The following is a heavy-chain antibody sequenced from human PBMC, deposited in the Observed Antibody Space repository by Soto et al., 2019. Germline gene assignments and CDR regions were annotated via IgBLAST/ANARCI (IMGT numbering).Heavy chain of an antibody. CDR3: AREVNHGWYDT. CDR2: INADNGYT. V-gene: IGHV1-3*01. Sequence: QVQLVQSGSEVKKPGASVKVSCKASGYTFTVYSIHWVRLAPGQGLEWMGWINADNGYTKYSQKFQDRATITRDTSASTAYMELSSLRSEDTAVYYCAREVNHGWYDTVGQGSLVTVSS. CDR1: GYTFTVYS. J-gene: IGHJ5*02.